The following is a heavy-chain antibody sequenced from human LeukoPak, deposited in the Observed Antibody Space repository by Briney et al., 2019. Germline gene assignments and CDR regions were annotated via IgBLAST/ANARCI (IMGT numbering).Heavy chain of an antibody. CDR2: ISGSGGST. V-gene: IGHV3-23*01. CDR1: GFTFSSYA. CDR3: AKVNGDFSGFDY. Sequence: PGRSLRLSCAASGFTFSSYAMSWVRQAPGKGLEWVSAISGSGGSTYYADSVKGRFTISRDNSKNTLYLQMNSLRAEDTAVYYCAKVNGDFSGFDYWGQGTLVTVSS. J-gene: IGHJ4*02. D-gene: IGHD4-17*01.